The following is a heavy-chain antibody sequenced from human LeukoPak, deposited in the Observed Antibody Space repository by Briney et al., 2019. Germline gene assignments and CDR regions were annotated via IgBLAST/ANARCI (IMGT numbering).Heavy chain of an antibody. CDR2: ISSSGSTI. Sequence: PGGSLRLSCAASGXTFSSYEMNWVRQAPGKGLEWVSYISSSGSTIFYADSVKGRFTISRDNAKNSLYLQMNSLRAEDTAVYYCARLYSSSSGLRASDYWGQGTLVTVSS. D-gene: IGHD6-6*01. CDR3: ARLYSSSSGLRASDY. CDR1: GXTFSSYE. J-gene: IGHJ4*02. V-gene: IGHV3-48*03.